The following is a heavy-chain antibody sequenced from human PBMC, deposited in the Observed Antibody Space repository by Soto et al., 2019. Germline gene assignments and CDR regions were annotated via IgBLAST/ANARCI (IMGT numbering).Heavy chain of an antibody. J-gene: IGHJ4*02. CDR3: AREDGDY. Sequence: GGSLRLSCAASGFTLTSHWMKWVRQAPGKGLEWVASIKENGREMYYVDSVRGRFTISRDIAKNSLYLQMSSLRAEDTAMYYCAREDGDYVGQGTLVTVSS. CDR1: GFTLTSHW. V-gene: IGHV3-7*03. CDR2: IKENGREM.